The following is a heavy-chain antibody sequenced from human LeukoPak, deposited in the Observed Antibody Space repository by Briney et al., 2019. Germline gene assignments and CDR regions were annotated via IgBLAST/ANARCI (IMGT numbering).Heavy chain of an antibody. V-gene: IGHV1-69*01. CDR3: ASGKYYYGSGSYPYGGYYFDY. J-gene: IGHJ4*02. CDR2: IIPIFGTA. Sequence: SVTVSCKASGGTFSSYAISWVRQAPGQGLEWMGGIIPIFGTANYAQKFQGRVTITADESTSTAYMELSSLRSEDTAVYYCASGKYYYGSGSYPYGGYYFDYWGQGTLVTVSS. D-gene: IGHD3-10*01. CDR1: GGTFSSYA.